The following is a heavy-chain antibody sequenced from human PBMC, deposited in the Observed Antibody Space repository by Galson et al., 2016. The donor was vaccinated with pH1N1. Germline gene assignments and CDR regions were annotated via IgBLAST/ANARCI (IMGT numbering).Heavy chain of an antibody. V-gene: IGHV1-46*01. J-gene: IGHJ3*02. D-gene: IGHD2-21*01. Sequence: SVKVSCKASGYTFAKYYVHWVRQAPGQGLEWMGIINPSSDSTRYAQKFADRVTMTTDTSTTTVYMELRSLRSEDTAVYYCARDPSLCDGECYLGGAFDIWGQGTMVTVSS. CDR2: INPSSDST. CDR1: GYTFAKYY. CDR3: ARDPSLCDGECYLGGAFDI.